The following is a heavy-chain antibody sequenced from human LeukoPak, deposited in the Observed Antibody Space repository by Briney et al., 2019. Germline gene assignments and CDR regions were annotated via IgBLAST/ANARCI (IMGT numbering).Heavy chain of an antibody. CDR1: GGSFSGYY. CDR3: ARAGPSQH. J-gene: IGHJ1*01. V-gene: IGHV4-34*01. CDR2: INHSGST. Sequence: SETLSLTCAVYGGSFSGYYWSWIRQPPGKGLEWIGEINHSGSTNYNPSLKSRVTISVDTSKNQFSLKLSSVTAADTAVYYCARAGPSQHWGQGTLVTVSS.